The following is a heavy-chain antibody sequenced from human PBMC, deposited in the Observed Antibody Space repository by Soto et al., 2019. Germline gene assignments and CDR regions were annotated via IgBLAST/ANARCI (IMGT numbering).Heavy chain of an antibody. D-gene: IGHD3-9*01. V-gene: IGHV3-7*05. Sequence: WGSLRLSCAASGSTFSSYWMSWVRQAPGKGLEWVANIKQDGSEKYYVDSVKGRFTISRDNAKNSLYLQMNSLRAEDTAVYYCAREGYYDILTGPDYYYGMDVWGQGTTVTVSS. CDR1: GSTFSSYW. CDR3: AREGYYDILTGPDYYYGMDV. CDR2: IKQDGSEK. J-gene: IGHJ6*02.